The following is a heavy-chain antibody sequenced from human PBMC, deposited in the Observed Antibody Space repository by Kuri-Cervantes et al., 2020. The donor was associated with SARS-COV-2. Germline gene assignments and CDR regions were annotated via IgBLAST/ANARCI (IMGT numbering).Heavy chain of an antibody. CDR2: IWYDGSDK. CDR3: AREYSSSSGKGFDY. CDR1: GFTFSKYG. Sequence: GESLKISCAASGFTFSKYGMQWVRQAPGKGLRWVALIWYDGSDKYYTDSVKGRFTMSRDNSKNTLYLQMNSLRVEDTAVYYCAREYSSSSGKGFDYWGQGTLVTVSS. D-gene: IGHD6-6*01. J-gene: IGHJ4*02. V-gene: IGHV3-33*01.